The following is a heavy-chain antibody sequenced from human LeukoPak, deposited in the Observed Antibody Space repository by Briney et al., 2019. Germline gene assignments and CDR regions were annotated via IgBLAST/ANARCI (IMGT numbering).Heavy chain of an antibody. V-gene: IGHV4-61*01. D-gene: IGHD5-24*01. CDR3: ARDRLQLQS. CDR1: GDSISSGSYY. Sequence: PSETLSLTCTVSGDSISSGSYYWNWIRQPPGKGLEWIGYIYYTGNTNYNPSLKSRVTISVDTSKNQFSLKLSSVTAADTAVYYCARDRLQLQSWGQGTLVTVSS. CDR2: IYYTGNT. J-gene: IGHJ5*02.